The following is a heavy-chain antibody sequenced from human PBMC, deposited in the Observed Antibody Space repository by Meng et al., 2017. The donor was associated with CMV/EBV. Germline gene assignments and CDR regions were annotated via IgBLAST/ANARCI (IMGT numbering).Heavy chain of an antibody. V-gene: IGHV1-69*05. CDR1: GGTFSSYA. CDR2: IIPIFGTA. J-gene: IGHJ4*02. D-gene: IGHD3-3*01. CDR3: ARSIFGVVAYFDY. Sequence: KASGGTFSSYAISWVRQAPGQGLEWMGGIIPIFGTANYAQKFQGRVTITTDESTSTAYMELSSLRSEDTAVYYCARSIFGVVAYFDYWGQGTLVTVPQ.